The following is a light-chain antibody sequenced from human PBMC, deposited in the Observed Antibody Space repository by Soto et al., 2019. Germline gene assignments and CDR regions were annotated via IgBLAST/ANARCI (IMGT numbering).Light chain of an antibody. J-gene: IGLJ1*01. CDR2: DVK. V-gene: IGLV2-14*03. CDR3: TSFTSGSPPYV. CDR1: NNDVGAYNY. Sequence: QSALAQPASVSGSPGQSITISCAGTNNDVGAYNYVSWYQQLPGKAPKLLIYDVKYRPSGVSSRFSGSRSGNTASLTISGLQSEAKADYYCTSFTSGSPPYVLGTGTKVTVL.